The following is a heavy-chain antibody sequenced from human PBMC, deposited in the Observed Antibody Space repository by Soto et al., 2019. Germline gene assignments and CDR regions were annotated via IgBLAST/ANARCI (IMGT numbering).Heavy chain of an antibody. CDR1: GYSFTSYW. V-gene: IGHV5-51*01. CDR3: ASSSSSFDAFDI. J-gene: IGHJ3*02. CDR2: IYPGDSDT. Sequence: GESLISCKGSGYSFTSYWIGWVRQMPGKGLEWMGIIYPGDSDTRYSPSFQGQVTISADKSISTAYLQWSSLKASDTAMYYCASSSSSFDAFDIWGQGTMVTVSS. D-gene: IGHD6-13*01.